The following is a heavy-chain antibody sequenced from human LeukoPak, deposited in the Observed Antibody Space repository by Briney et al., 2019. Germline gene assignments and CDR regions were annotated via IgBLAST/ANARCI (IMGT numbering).Heavy chain of an antibody. D-gene: IGHD1-26*01. CDR2: IKSKTDGGTT. CDR1: GFTVSSNY. Sequence: PGGSLRLSCAASGFTVSSNYMSWVRQAPGKGLEWVGRIKSKTDGGTTDYAAPVKGRFTISRDDSKNTLYLQMNSLKTEDTAVYYCTTDIVGATRDYWGQGTLVTVSS. J-gene: IGHJ4*02. CDR3: TTDIVGATRDY. V-gene: IGHV3-15*01.